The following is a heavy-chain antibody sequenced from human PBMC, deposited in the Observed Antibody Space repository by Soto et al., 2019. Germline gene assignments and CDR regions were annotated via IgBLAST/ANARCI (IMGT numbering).Heavy chain of an antibody. CDR2: ISSSGSAI. Sequence: EVQLVVSGGGLVQPGGSLRLSCVVSGFTFSSYNMNWVRRAPGKGLEWVSYISSSGSAIYADSVKGRFTISRDNAKNSLYLQMNSLRAEDTAVYYCARETTTITIADYWGQGTLVTVSS. CDR3: ARETTTITIADY. J-gene: IGHJ4*02. CDR1: GFTFSSYN. D-gene: IGHD3-9*01. V-gene: IGHV3-48*01.